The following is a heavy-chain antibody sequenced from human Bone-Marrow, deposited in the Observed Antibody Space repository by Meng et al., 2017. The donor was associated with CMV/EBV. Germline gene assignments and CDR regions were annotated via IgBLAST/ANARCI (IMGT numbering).Heavy chain of an antibody. CDR3: ARENYYYNDAFDI. J-gene: IGHJ3*02. Sequence: SETLSLTCAVYGGSFSGYYWSWIRQPPGKGLEWIGEINHSGSTNYNPSLKSRVTISVDTSKNQFSLKLSSVTAADTAVYYCARENYYYNDAFDIWGQGTMVTVSS. D-gene: IGHD3-22*01. V-gene: IGHV4-34*01. CDR1: GGSFSGYY. CDR2: INHSGST.